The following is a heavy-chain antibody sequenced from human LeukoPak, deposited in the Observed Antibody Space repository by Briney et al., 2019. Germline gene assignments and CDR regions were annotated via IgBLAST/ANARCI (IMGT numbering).Heavy chain of an antibody. CDR3: ARAEIDAFDI. V-gene: IGHV4-59*01. J-gene: IGHJ3*02. D-gene: IGHD5-24*01. CDR1: GGSISTYY. Sequence: KPSETLSLTCTVSGGSISTYYWSWIRQPPGKGLEWIGYVYYSGSTNYNPSLKSRVTISVDTSKNQFSLNLSSVTAADTAVYYCARAEIDAFDIWGQGTMVTVSS. CDR2: VYYSGST.